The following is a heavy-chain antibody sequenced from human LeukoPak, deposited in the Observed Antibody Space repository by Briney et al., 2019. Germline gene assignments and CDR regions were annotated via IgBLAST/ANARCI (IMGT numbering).Heavy chain of an antibody. Sequence: SVKVSCKASGGTFISYAISWVRQAPGQGLEWMGGIIPIFGTANYAQKFQGRVTITTDESTSTAYMELSSLRSEDTAVYYCARHRAYYYDSSGYYYDWGQGTLVTVSS. CDR3: ARHRAYYYDSSGYYYD. CDR1: GGTFISYA. D-gene: IGHD3-22*01. CDR2: IIPIFGTA. J-gene: IGHJ4*02. V-gene: IGHV1-69*05.